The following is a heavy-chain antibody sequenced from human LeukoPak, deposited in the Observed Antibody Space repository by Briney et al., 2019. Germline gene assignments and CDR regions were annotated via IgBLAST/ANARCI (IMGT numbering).Heavy chain of an antibody. J-gene: IGHJ4*02. CDR2: ISWNSGNI. D-gene: IGHD3-10*01. CDR3: AKGLYYYGSGGPFDY. V-gene: IGHV3-9*01. Sequence: PGRSLRLSCAASGFTFDDYAMHWVRQAPGKGLEWVSGISWNSGNIGYADSVKGRFTISRDNAKNSLNLQMNSLRAEDTALYYCAKGLYYYGSGGPFDYWGQGTLVTVSS. CDR1: GFTFDDYA.